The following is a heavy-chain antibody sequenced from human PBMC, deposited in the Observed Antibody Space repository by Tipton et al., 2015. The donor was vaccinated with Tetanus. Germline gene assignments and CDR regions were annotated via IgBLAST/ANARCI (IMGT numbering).Heavy chain of an antibody. CDR1: GGSFSGYY. V-gene: IGHV4-34*01. CDR3: ARVGYCSSTSCGGVDY. J-gene: IGHJ4*02. CDR2: INHSGST. Sequence: TLSLTCAVYGGSFSGYYWSWIRQPPGKGLEWIGEINHSGSTNYNPSLKSRVTISVDTSKNQFSLKLSSVTAADTAVYYCARVGYCSSTSCGGVDYWGQGTLVTVSS. D-gene: IGHD2-2*01.